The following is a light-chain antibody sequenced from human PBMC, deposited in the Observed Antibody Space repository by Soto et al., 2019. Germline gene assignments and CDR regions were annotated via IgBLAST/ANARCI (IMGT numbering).Light chain of an antibody. CDR1: QAVSSIL. V-gene: IGKV3-20*01. J-gene: IGKJ4*01. Sequence: EVVLTQSPGTLSLSPGERATLSCRASQAVSSILLAWYQPKPGQAPRLLIYGASSRATGIPDRFSGSGSGTDFTLTASRLEPEDVAVYYAQQHGTSPIFGGGTKVEIK. CDR2: GAS. CDR3: QQHGTSPI.